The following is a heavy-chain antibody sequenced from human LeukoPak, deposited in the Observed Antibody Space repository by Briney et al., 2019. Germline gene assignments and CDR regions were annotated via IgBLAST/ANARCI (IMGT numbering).Heavy chain of an antibody. D-gene: IGHD3-3*01. Sequence: GGSLRLSCVASGFTFNTYAIHWVRQAPGKGLEWVAVISYDGSNKYYEDSVKGRFTISRDNSKNTLYLQMNSLRAEDMAVYYCAREEWYYFDYWGQGALVTVSS. CDR2: ISYDGSNK. CDR3: AREEWYYFDY. V-gene: IGHV3-30-3*01. CDR1: GFTFNTYA. J-gene: IGHJ4*02.